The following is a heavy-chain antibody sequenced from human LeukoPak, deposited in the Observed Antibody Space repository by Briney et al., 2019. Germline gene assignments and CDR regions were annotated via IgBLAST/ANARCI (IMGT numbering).Heavy chain of an antibody. J-gene: IGHJ4*02. D-gene: IGHD2-15*01. CDR1: GGSISSYY. CDR3: ARGDCSGGSCYSTFDY. Sequence: SETLSLTCTVSGGSISSYYWIWIRQPPGKGLERNGYIYYSGSTNYNPSLKSRVTISVDTSKNQFSLKLSSVTAADTAVYYCARGDCSGGSCYSTFDYWGQGTLVTVSS. CDR2: IYYSGST. V-gene: IGHV4-59*01.